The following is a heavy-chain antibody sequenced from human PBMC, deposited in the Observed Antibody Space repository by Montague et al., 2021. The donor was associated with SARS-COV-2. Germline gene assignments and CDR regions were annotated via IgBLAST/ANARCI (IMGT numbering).Heavy chain of an antibody. Sequence: ETLSLTCAVSGGSITSTNWWSWVRQPPGKGLEWIGEIHHSGSTNSSPSLKSRVTMSIDKSSNQFSLNLNSVTAADTAVYYCARGDYGDYRDAFDIWGQGTVVTVSS. CDR1: GGSITSTNW. D-gene: IGHD4-17*01. J-gene: IGHJ3*02. V-gene: IGHV4-4*02. CDR3: ARGDYGDYRDAFDI. CDR2: IHHSGST.